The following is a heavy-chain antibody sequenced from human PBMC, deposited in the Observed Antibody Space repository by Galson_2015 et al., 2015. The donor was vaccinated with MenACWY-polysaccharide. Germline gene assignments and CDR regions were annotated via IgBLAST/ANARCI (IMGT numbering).Heavy chain of an antibody. J-gene: IGHJ4*02. D-gene: IGHD3-3*01. CDR3: AVSIQVAAIPSFDY. CDR2: VHGGNGNT. Sequence: QSGAEVKKPGESLTISCTVSGYTFSWHNIHWMRQAPGQRLEWMGWVHGGNGNTGYSQKFQGRVTNTRDTSASIAYMELHNLRSEGTALYYCAVSIQVAAIPSFDYWGQGTLVTVSS. CDR1: GYTFSWHN. V-gene: IGHV1-3*01.